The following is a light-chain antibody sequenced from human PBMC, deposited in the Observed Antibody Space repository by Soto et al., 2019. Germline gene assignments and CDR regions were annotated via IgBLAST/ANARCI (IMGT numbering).Light chain of an antibody. J-gene: IGLJ1*01. CDR3: SSCSSNSPYV. V-gene: IGLV2-14*03. Sequence: QSALTQPASVSGSPGQSITISCTGTSSDVGGYNCVSWYQQHPGEAPKVMIYDVSDRPSGVSSRFSGSKSGNTASLTISGLQTEDEADYFCSSCSSNSPYVFGTGTKLTVL. CDR1: SSDVGGYNC. CDR2: DVS.